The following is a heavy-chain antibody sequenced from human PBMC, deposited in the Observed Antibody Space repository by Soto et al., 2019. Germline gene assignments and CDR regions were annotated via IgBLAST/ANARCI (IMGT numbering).Heavy chain of an antibody. CDR2: ISSGGSFM. CDR3: ARKHSSDATGYDYFDS. D-gene: IGHD3-3*01. J-gene: IGHJ4*02. V-gene: IGHV3-21*01. Sequence: EVQLVESGGGLVEPGGSLRLSCTGSGFSFYDSDMTWVRQAPGKGLEWVSSISSGGSFMFYAESVKGRFTISRNNAKNSLFLQMNSLRVEDTSISYCARKHSSDATGYDYFDSWGQGTLVTVSS. CDR1: GFSFYDSD.